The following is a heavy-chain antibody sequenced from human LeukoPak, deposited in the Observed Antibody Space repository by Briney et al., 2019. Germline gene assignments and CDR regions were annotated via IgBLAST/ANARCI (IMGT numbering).Heavy chain of an antibody. CDR1: GFTFSSCA. Sequence: GGSLILSCAASGFTFSSCALNWVRQAPGKGLEWVSSISGSGTYIYHADSVKGRFTISSDNPKNTLYLQMDSLRAEDTAVYYCARAAHTTYVLGRYYYYAMDVWGQGTTVTVSS. V-gene: IGHV3-21*01. J-gene: IGHJ6*02. CDR2: ISGSGTYI. CDR3: ARAAHTTYVLGRYYYYAMDV. D-gene: IGHD3-10*01.